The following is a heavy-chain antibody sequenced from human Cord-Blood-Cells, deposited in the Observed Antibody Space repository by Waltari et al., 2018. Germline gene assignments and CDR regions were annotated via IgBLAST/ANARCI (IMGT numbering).Heavy chain of an antibody. D-gene: IGHD6-19*01. CDR2: IYHSEST. CDR3: ASSFLLIAVAGTGYDAFDI. V-gene: IGHV4-4*02. CDR1: GGAISSSTC. Sequence: QVQLQESGPGLVQPSGTLSLTCAVSGGAISSSTCWSWVREPPGKGLEWSGEIYHSESTNYNPSLNSRVTISVDKSKNQFSLKLSSVTAADTAVYYCASSFLLIAVAGTGYDAFDIWGQGTMVTVSS. J-gene: IGHJ3*02.